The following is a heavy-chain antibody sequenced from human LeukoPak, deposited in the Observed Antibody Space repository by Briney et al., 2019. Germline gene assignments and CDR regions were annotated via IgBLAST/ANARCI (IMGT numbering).Heavy chain of an antibody. Sequence: GGSLRLSCAASGFTFSDYYMSWIRQAPGKGLEWVSYISSSGSTIYYADSVKGRFTISRDNAKNSLYLQMNSLRAEDTAVYYCARAPRRGSSGFTPTYYYYGMDVWGQGTTVTVSS. CDR1: GFTFSDYY. V-gene: IGHV3-11*01. CDR2: ISSSGSTI. CDR3: ARAPRRGSSGFTPTYYYYGMDV. D-gene: IGHD6-19*01. J-gene: IGHJ6*02.